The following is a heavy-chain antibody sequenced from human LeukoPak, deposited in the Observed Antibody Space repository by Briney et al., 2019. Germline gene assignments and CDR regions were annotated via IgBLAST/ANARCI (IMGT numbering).Heavy chain of an antibody. CDR2: ISSSSSYI. Sequence: SXNWVRQAPGKXLEWVSSISSSSSYIYYADSVKGRFTISRDNAKNSLYLQMNSLRAEDTAVYYCASQYGDYEDDYWGQGTLVTVSS. J-gene: IGHJ4*02. V-gene: IGHV3-21*01. D-gene: IGHD4-17*01. CDR1: S. CDR3: ASQYGDYEDDY.